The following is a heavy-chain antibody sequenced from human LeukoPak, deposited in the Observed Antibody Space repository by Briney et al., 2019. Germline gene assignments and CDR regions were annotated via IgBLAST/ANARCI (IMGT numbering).Heavy chain of an antibody. Sequence: GGSLRLACAASGFRFHDYSMHWARQAPGKGLEWVSGISGSGGSTYLADSVKGRFTISRDNSKNTLYLEMNSLRADDTAVYYCAKDRPTVYSSSWLHFLDSWGQGTLVTVSS. D-gene: IGHD6-13*01. V-gene: IGHV3-23*01. CDR1: GFRFHDYS. J-gene: IGHJ4*02. CDR3: AKDRPTVYSSSWLHFLDS. CDR2: ISGSGGST.